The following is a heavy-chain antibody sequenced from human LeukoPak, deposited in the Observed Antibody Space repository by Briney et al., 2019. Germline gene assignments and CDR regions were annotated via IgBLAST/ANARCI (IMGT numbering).Heavy chain of an antibody. D-gene: IGHD6-13*01. J-gene: IGHJ4*02. Sequence: SETLSLTCTVSGGSISSSAYYWGWIRQPPGKGLEWIGSISYSGSTYYNPSLKSRVTISVDTSKNQFSLKLSSVTAADTAVYYCTRHSSSSFNFDYWGQGTLVTVSS. CDR3: TRHSSSSFNFDY. V-gene: IGHV4-39*01. CDR1: GGSISSSAYY. CDR2: ISYSGST.